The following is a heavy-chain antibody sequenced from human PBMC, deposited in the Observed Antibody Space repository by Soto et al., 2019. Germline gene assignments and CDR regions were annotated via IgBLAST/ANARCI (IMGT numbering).Heavy chain of an antibody. CDR3: ATLINASFDF. D-gene: IGHD3-10*01. CDR2: IYSSGST. CDR1: GDSVSSGSSH. V-gene: IGHV4-61*01. J-gene: IGHJ4*02. Sequence: SETLSLTCTVSGDSVSSGSSHWNWIRQPPGKGLEWIGYIYSSGSTSYNPSLKSRVTISVDTSKNQFSLKLRSVTAADTAVYYCATLINASFDFWGQGTLVTVSS.